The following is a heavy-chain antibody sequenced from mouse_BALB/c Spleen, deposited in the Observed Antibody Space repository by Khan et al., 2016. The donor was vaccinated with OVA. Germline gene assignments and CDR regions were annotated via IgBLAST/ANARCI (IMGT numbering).Heavy chain of an antibody. J-gene: IGHJ4*01. CDR2: INPKNGGT. V-gene: IGHV1-18*01. Sequence: VQLKQSGPELVKPGASVKISCKTSGYTFPEYTVHWVKQSFGKSLDWIGVINPKNGGTAYNQKFKGKATLTVDKSSSTAYMEFRSLTSDDSAVYYCARDARRYWGQGTSVTVAS. CDR3: ARDARRY. CDR1: GYTFPEYT.